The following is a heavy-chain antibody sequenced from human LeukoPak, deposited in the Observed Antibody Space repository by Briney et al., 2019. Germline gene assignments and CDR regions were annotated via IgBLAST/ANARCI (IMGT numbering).Heavy chain of an antibody. V-gene: IGHV4-34*01. CDR1: GGSFSGYY. CDR2: INHSGST. D-gene: IGHD5-18*01. CDR3: ARTLLVDTTDY. Sequence: PSETLSLTCAVYGGSFSGYYWSWIRQPPGKGLEWIGEINHSGSTNYNPSLKSRVTISVDTSENQFSLKLSSVTAADTAVYYCARTLLVDTTDYWGQGTLVTVSS. J-gene: IGHJ4*02.